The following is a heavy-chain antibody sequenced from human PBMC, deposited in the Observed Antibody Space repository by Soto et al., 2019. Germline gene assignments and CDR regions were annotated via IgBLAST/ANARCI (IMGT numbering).Heavy chain of an antibody. CDR1: GGSISSSSYY. Sequence: PSETLSLTCTVSGGSISSSSYYWGWIRQPPGKGLEWIGSIYYSGSTYYNPSLKSRVTISVDTSKNQFSLKLSSVTAADTAVYYCARHADILVVPDPPDYFDYWGQGTLVTVSS. CDR2: IYYSGST. V-gene: IGHV4-39*01. CDR3: ARHADILVVPDPPDYFDY. J-gene: IGHJ4*02. D-gene: IGHD2-2*01.